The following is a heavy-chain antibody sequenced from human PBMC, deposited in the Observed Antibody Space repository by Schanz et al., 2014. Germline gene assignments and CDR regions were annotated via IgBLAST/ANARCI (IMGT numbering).Heavy chain of an antibody. J-gene: IGHJ4*02. CDR3: VRDSFFAFDY. V-gene: IGHV3-23*04. D-gene: IGHD3-3*01. Sequence: VQLVESGGGVVQPGRSLRLSCAASGFNFSDYAMCWVRQAPGKGLEWVSAISGGGGTTYYTDSVRGRFTMSRDNSKNTLYLQMNSLRAEDTAVYYCVRDSFFAFDYWGQGTLVTVSS. CDR2: ISGGGGTT. CDR1: GFNFSDYA.